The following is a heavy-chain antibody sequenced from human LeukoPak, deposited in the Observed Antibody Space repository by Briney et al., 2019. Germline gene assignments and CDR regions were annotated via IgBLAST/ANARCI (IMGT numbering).Heavy chain of an antibody. CDR1: GGSISSYY. CDR3: ARGNPSFYYGMDV. CDR2: IYYSGST. Sequence: PSETLSLTCTVSGGSISSYYWIWIRQPPGKGLEWIGYIYYSGSTNYNPSLKSRVTISADTSKNQFSLKLRSMTPADTAVYSCARGNPSFYYGMDVWGQGTTVTVSS. V-gene: IGHV4-59*01. J-gene: IGHJ6*02.